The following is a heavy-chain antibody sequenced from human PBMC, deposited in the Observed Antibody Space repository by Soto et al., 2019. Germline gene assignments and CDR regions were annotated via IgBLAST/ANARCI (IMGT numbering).Heavy chain of an antibody. Sequence: EVQLVESGGGLVQPGVSLRLSCTASGFTFSAYWMSWVRQAPGKGLGWVANIKEDVSEKYYVDSGKGRFSISRDNARSSLYRQMTSLGSEDTAVYYCVRVGRLGGYWGQGTQVTVSS. CDR3: VRVGRLGGY. D-gene: IGHD3-16*01. CDR2: IKEDVSEK. CDR1: GFTFSAYW. V-gene: IGHV3-7*03. J-gene: IGHJ4*02.